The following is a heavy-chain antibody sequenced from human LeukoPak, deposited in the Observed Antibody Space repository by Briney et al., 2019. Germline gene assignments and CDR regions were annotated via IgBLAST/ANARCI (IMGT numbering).Heavy chain of an antibody. CDR3: ARGLPDSSGYYTAEYFQH. Sequence: PSETLSLTCTVSGGSISSYYWSWIRQPAGKGLEWIGRIYTSGSTNYNPSLKSRVIMSVDTSKNQFSLKLSSVTAADTAVYYCARGLPDSSGYYTAEYFQHWGQGTLATVSS. CDR1: GGSISSYY. D-gene: IGHD3-22*01. J-gene: IGHJ1*01. CDR2: IYTSGST. V-gene: IGHV4-4*07.